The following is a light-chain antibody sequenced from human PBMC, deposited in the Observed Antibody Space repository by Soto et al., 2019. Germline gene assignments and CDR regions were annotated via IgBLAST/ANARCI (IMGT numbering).Light chain of an antibody. V-gene: IGLV1-36*01. CDR2: YDD. J-gene: IGLJ2*01. CDR3: AAGDYSLNGHVV. Sequence: QSVLTQPPSVSEAPRQRVTISCSGSSSNIGNNAVNWYQQLPGKAPKLLIYYDDLLPSGVSDRFSGAKSGTSASLAISGLQSEDEAGYYCAAGDYSLNGHVVFGGGTKVTVL. CDR1: SSNIGNNA.